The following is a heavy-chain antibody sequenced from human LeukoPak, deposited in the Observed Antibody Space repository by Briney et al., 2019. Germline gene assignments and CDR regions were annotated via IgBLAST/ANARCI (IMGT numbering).Heavy chain of an antibody. J-gene: IGHJ3*02. Sequence: PGGSLRLSCAASGFTFSSYEMNWVRQAPGKGLEWVSYISSSGSTIYYADSVKGRFTISRDNAKNSLYLQMNSLRAEDTAVYYCARGGLDDDGDYPDAFDIWGQGTMVTVSS. V-gene: IGHV3-48*03. CDR1: GFTFSSYE. D-gene: IGHD4-17*01. CDR2: ISSSGSTI. CDR3: ARGGLDDDGDYPDAFDI.